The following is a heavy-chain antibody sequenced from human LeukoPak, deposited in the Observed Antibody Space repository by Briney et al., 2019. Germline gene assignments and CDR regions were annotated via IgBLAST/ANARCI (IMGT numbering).Heavy chain of an antibody. CDR2: IYTSGNT. D-gene: IGHD5-18*01. V-gene: IGHV4-4*07. Sequence: SETLSLTCTVSGGSISSYYWSWIRQPAGKGLEWIGRIYTSGNTNYNPSLKSRVTMSVDTSKNQFSLKLSSVTAADTAVYYCARQMDTAMVTGHYYYYMDVWGKGTTVTVSS. CDR3: ARQMDTAMVTGHYYYYMDV. J-gene: IGHJ6*03. CDR1: GGSISSYY.